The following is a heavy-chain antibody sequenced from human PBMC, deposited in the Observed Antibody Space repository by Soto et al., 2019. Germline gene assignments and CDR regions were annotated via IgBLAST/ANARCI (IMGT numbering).Heavy chain of an antibody. CDR1: GFTFSRIA. D-gene: IGHD4-17*01. Sequence: QVQLVESGGGVVQPGRSLTLSCAASGFTFSRIAMHWVRQAPGKGLEWVAVISSDGSSKLYADSVKGRFIVTKDNPKNTLYLPMSSLRVDDTAVYYCARPTVGTFFHALDHWGQGDLVTVSS. CDR3: ARPTVGTFFHALDH. V-gene: IGHV3-30-3*01. CDR2: ISSDGSSK. J-gene: IGHJ4*02.